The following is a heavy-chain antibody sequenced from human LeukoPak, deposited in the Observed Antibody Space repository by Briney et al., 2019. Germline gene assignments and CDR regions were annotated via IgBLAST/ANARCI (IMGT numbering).Heavy chain of an antibody. Sequence: GGSLRLSCAASGFTITTNYTNWVRQAPGKGLEWVSVIYGDDETNYADSVKGRFTISRDNSKNTLYLQMNSLRGEDTAVYYCAKDWRWQQNTYGMNVWGQGTTVTVSS. J-gene: IGHJ6*02. V-gene: IGHV3-53*05. CDR1: GFTITTNY. D-gene: IGHD5-24*01. CDR2: IYGDDET. CDR3: AKDWRWQQNTYGMNV.